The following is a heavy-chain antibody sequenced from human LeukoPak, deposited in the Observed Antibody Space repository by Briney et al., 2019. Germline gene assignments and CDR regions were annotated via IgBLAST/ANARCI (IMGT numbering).Heavy chain of an antibody. V-gene: IGHV3-23*01. CDR2: ISGSGGST. J-gene: IGHJ4*02. CDR1: GFTFSSYA. Sequence: GGSLRLSCAASGFTFSSYAMSWVRQAPGKGLEWVSAISGSGGSTYYADSVKGRFTISRDNSKNTLYLQMNSLRAEDTAVYYCAKDAYYDSSGYYSSWGQGTLVTVSP. D-gene: IGHD3-22*01. CDR3: AKDAYYDSSGYYSS.